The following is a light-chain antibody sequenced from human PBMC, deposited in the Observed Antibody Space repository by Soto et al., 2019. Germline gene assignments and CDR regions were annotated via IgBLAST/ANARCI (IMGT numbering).Light chain of an antibody. V-gene: IGKV3-15*01. Sequence: EVVMTQSPVTLSVSPGESATLSCRASQGVRNNLAWYQQRPGQAPRLLIYGASTRAAGIPARFSGSGSETEFTLTIRSLQSEDFAVYSCLQYHNLWAFGQGTKVEI. CDR3: LQYHNLWA. J-gene: IGKJ1*01. CDR2: GAS. CDR1: QGVRNN.